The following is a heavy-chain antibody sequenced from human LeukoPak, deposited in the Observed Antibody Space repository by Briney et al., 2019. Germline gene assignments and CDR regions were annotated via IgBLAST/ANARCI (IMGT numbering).Heavy chain of an antibody. D-gene: IGHD5-12*01. J-gene: IGHJ4*02. CDR1: GFTFSSYA. CDR3: AKGAQFGGYSNFDY. Sequence: GGSLRLSCAASGFTFSSYAMSWVRQAPGKGREWASAIRGSGGSTYYADSVKGRVTISRDTSKNTLYLQMNSLGAEDTAVYYCAKGAQFGGYSNFDYWGQGTLVTVSS. CDR2: IRGSGGST. V-gene: IGHV3-23*01.